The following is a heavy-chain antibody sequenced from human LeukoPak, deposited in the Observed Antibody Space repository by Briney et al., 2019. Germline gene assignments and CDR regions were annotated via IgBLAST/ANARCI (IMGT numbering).Heavy chain of an antibody. CDR1: GGSIRSGGYD. D-gene: IGHD2-8*01. V-gene: IGHV4-31*03. J-gene: IGHJ3*02. CDR3: ARAHVDGVETVYALRAFDI. CDR2: IDYSGIS. Sequence: SQTLSLTCTVSGGSIRSGGYDWSWIRQHPGKGLEWLGYIDYSGISKYNPSLPSRVTISSDTSKNQFSLKLRSVTAADTAVYYCARAHVDGVETVYALRAFDIWGQGTLVTVSS.